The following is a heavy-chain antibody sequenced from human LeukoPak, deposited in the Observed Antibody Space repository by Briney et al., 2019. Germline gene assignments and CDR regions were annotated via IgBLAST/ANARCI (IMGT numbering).Heavy chain of an antibody. V-gene: IGHV3-15*01. CDR2: IKSKTDGGTT. CDR1: GFTFSNYV. CDR3: TRDPLFSSSWSGGY. J-gene: IGHJ4*02. D-gene: IGHD6-13*01. Sequence: PGRSLRLSCAASGFTFSNYVMQWVRQAPGRGLEWVGLIKSKTDGGTTDYAGPVKGRFTISRDDSKNTLYLQMNSLKTEDTAVYYCTRDPLFSSSWSGGYWGQGTLVTVSS.